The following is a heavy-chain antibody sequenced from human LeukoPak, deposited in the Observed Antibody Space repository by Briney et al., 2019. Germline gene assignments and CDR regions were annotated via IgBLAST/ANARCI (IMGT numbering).Heavy chain of an antibody. CDR1: GGSISSYY. J-gene: IGHJ4*02. CDR2: IYYSGST. CDR3: ARNGGGWCRVGYFDY. V-gene: IGHV4-59*08. Sequence: PSETLSLTCTVSGGSISSYYWSWIRQPPGKGLEWIGYIYYSGSTYYNPSLKSRVTISVDTSKNQFSLKLSSVTAADTAVYYCARNGGGWCRVGYFDYWGQGTLVTVSS. D-gene: IGHD6-19*01.